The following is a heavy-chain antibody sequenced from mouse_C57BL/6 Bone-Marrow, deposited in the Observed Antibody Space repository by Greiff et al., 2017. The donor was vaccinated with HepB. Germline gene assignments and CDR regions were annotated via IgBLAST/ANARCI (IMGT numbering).Heavy chain of an antibody. J-gene: IGHJ2*01. CDR1: GYSITSGYY. CDR3: ARDDYGSTEGECDY. CDR2: ISYDGSN. D-gene: IGHD1-1*01. V-gene: IGHV3-6*01. Sequence: DVQLQESGPGLVKPSQSLSLTCSVTGYSITSGYYWNWIRQFPGNKLEWMGYISYDGSNNYNPSLKNRISITRDTSKNQFFLKLNSVTTEDTATYYCARDDYGSTEGECDYWGQGTTLTVSS.